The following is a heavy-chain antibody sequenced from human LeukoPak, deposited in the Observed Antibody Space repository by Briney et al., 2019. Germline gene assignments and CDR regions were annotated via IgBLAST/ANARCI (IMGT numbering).Heavy chain of an antibody. D-gene: IGHD3-22*01. CDR1: GYSISSGYY. CDR2: IYHSGST. J-gene: IGHJ3*02. CDR3: ARHAASGYSLDAFDI. V-gene: IGHV4-38-2*01. Sequence: SETLSLTCAVSGYSISSGYYWGWIRQPPGKGLEWIGSIYHSGSTYYNPSLKSRVTISVDTSKNLFSLKLSSVTAADTAVYYCARHAASGYSLDAFDIWGQGTMVTVSS.